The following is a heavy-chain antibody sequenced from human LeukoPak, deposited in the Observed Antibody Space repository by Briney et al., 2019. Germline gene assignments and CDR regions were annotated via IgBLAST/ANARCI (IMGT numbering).Heavy chain of an antibody. CDR1: GYTFNNYG. CDR2: ISGYNGNT. V-gene: IGHV1-18*01. CDR3: ARLTGWYDGSGYSFDY. Sequence: ASVKVSCKASGYTFNNYGITWVRQAPGQGLEWMGWISGYNGNTNYAQKLQGRVTMTTDTSTTTAYMELRSLRSDDTAVYYCARLTGWYDGSGYSFDYWGQGTLVTVSS. D-gene: IGHD3-22*01. J-gene: IGHJ4*02.